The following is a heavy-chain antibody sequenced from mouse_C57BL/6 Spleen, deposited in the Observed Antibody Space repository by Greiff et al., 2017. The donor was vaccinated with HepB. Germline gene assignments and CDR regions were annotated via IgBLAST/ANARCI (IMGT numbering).Heavy chain of an antibody. Sequence: EVQLQQSVAELVRPGASVKLSCTASGFNIKNTYMHWVKQRPEQGLEWIGRIDPANGNTKYAPKFQGKATITADTSSNTAYLQLSSLTSEDTAIYYCARSEEIYYGSSYWYFDVWGTGTTVTVSS. CDR3: ARSEEIYYGSSYWYFDV. J-gene: IGHJ1*03. CDR2: IDPANGNT. V-gene: IGHV14-3*01. CDR1: GFNIKNTY. D-gene: IGHD1-1*01.